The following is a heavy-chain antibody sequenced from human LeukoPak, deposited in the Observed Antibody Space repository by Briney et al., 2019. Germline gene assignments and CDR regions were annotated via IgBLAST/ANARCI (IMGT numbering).Heavy chain of an antibody. J-gene: IGHJ4*02. CDR1: GFTFDDYA. CDR2: ISWNSGSI. CDR3: AKVLKAYYFGSGSYPFDH. D-gene: IGHD3-10*01. Sequence: PGRSLRLSCAASGFTFDDYAMHWVRQAPGKGLEWVSGISWNSGSIGYADSVKGRFTISRDNSKNTLYLQMNSLRAEDTAVYYCAKVLKAYYFGSGSYPFDHWGQGTLVTVSS. V-gene: IGHV3-9*01.